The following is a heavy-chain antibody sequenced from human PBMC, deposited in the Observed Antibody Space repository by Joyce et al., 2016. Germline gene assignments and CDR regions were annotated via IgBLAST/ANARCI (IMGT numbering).Heavy chain of an antibody. CDR3: ARRKGDNGEVRNNFDS. Sequence: QVQLQESGPGLARPSQTLSLTCTVSGGSISSGDYYWSWIRQPPGKGLEWLGDGFENGNTDDHPSLKSRFTSTRDTSKNQFSLRVSSVTAADTAVYYCARRKGDNGEVRNNFDSWGQGILVTVSS. V-gene: IGHV4-30-4*01. CDR1: GGSISSGDYY. J-gene: IGHJ4*02. CDR2: GFENGNT. D-gene: IGHD3-16*01.